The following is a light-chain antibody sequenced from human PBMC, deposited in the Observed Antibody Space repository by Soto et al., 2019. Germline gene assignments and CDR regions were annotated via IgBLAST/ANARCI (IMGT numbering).Light chain of an antibody. J-gene: IGLJ3*02. CDR2: EVS. Sequence: QSVLTQPASVSGSPGQSITISCTGTSSDVGGYNYVSWYQQHPGKAPKLMIYEVSNRPSGVSNRFSGSKSGNTASLTISGLQAEDKADYYCSSYTSSSLWVFGGGTKLTVL. CDR3: SSYTSSSLWV. V-gene: IGLV2-14*01. CDR1: SSDVGGYNY.